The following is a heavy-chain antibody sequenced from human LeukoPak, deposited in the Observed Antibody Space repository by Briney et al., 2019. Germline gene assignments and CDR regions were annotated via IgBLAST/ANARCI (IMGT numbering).Heavy chain of an antibody. CDR2: FDPEDGET. D-gene: IGHD3-22*01. CDR1: GYTLTEVS. Sequence: GASVKVSCKVSGYTLTEVSMHWVRQAPGKGLEWMGGFDPEDGETIYAQKFQGRVTMTEDTSTDTAYMELSSLRSEDTAVYYCATAYYYDSSGYYSGAFDIWGQGTMVTVSS. CDR3: ATAYYYDSSGYYSGAFDI. J-gene: IGHJ3*02. V-gene: IGHV1-24*01.